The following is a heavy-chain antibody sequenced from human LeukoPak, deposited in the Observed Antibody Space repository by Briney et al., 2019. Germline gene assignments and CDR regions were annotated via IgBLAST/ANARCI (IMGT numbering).Heavy chain of an antibody. J-gene: IGHJ5*01. Sequence: GGSLRLSCAASGFTFSTYSMNWVRQTPGKGLEWVSYITSSSSTIYYADSVKGRFTISRDNAQNSLYLQMNSLRAEDTAVYYCARGSSGWFDSWGQGTLVTVSS. CDR1: GFTFSTYS. V-gene: IGHV3-48*04. CDR3: ARGSSGWFDS. D-gene: IGHD6-19*01. CDR2: ITSSSSTI.